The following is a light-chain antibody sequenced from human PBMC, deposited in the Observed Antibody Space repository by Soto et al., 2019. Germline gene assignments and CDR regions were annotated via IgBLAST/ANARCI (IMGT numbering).Light chain of an antibody. CDR2: DSS. V-gene: IGKV1-9*01. CDR1: YDISSS. Sequence: DIQLTQSPSFLSASVEDRVTISCRASYDISSSLAWYQQEPGKPPKLLIYDSSTLQTGVPSRLPGSGSGRQFPLTISGLQFGDFATYFCQQLSHYPYTFGQGTKLEI. J-gene: IGKJ2*01. CDR3: QQLSHYPYT.